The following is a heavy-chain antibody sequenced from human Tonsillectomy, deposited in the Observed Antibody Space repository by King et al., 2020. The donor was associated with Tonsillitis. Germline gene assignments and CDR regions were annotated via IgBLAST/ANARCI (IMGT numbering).Heavy chain of an antibody. Sequence: VQLVQSGAEVKKPGSSVKVSCKASGGTFSSYGISWVRQAPGQGLEWMGGIIPIFDTTNYAQKFQGRVTITADESTSTAYMELSSLRSEDTAVYYCARDSPMSTMTLWMHNWGQGTLVTVSS. CDR1: GGTFSSYG. CDR2: IIPIFDTT. J-gene: IGHJ4*02. D-gene: IGHD4-17*01. V-gene: IGHV1-69*01. CDR3: ARDSPMSTMTLWMHN.